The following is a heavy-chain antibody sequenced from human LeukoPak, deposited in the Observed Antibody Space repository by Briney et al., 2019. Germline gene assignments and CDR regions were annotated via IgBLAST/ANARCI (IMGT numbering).Heavy chain of an antibody. CDR3: ARGRFRSTWYFDF. V-gene: IGHV4-34*01. J-gene: IGHJ4*02. D-gene: IGHD6-13*01. CDR2: MSHSGST. Sequence: TSETLSLTCAVYGGSFSSYYWGWIRQPPGKGLQWIGSMSHSGSTYFNPSLESRGSILLDTSKRQFSLKVTSVSAADTAVYYCARGRFRSTWYFDFWGQGVLVTVSS. CDR1: GGSFSSYY.